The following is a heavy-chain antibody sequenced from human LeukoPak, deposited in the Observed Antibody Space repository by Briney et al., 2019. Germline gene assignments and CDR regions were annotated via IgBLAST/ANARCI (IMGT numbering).Heavy chain of an antibody. D-gene: IGHD3-22*01. CDR3: ARVPYYYDSSGYYSDY. CDR1: GYTSTGYY. CDR2: ISAYNGNT. J-gene: IGHJ4*02. V-gene: IGHV1-18*04. Sequence: ASVKVSCKASGYTSTGYYMHWVRQAPGQGLEWMGWISAYNGNTNYAQKLQGRVTMTTDTSTSTAYMELRSLRSDDTAVYYCARVPYYYDSSGYYSDYWGQGTLVTVSS.